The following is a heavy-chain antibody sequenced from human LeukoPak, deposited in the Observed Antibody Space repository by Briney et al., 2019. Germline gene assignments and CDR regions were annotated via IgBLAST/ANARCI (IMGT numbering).Heavy chain of an antibody. CDR1: EFTFSRYA. CDR2: ISHDGSNK. J-gene: IGHJ3*02. CDR3: AKDLFYYDLNAFDI. D-gene: IGHD3-22*01. V-gene: IGHV3-30*04. Sequence: GGSLRLSCAASEFTFSRYAMHWVRQAPGKGLEWVAVISHDGSNKYYADSVKGRFTISRDNSQNTLYVQMNSLRAEDTAVYYCAKDLFYYDLNAFDIWGQGTMVTVSS.